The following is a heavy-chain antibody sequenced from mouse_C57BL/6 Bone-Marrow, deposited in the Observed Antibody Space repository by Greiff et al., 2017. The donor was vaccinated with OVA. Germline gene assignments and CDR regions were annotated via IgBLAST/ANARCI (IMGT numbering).Heavy chain of an antibody. CDR3: ARDYYYGSSYWYFDV. Sequence: VQLQQPGAELVKPGASVKMSCKASGYTFTSYWITWVKQRPGQGLEWIGDIYPGSGSTNYNEKFKSKATLTVDTSSSTAYMQLSSLTSEDSAVYYCARDYYYGSSYWYFDVWGTGTTVTVSS. CDR1: GYTFTSYW. CDR2: IYPGSGST. V-gene: IGHV1-55*01. D-gene: IGHD1-1*01. J-gene: IGHJ1*03.